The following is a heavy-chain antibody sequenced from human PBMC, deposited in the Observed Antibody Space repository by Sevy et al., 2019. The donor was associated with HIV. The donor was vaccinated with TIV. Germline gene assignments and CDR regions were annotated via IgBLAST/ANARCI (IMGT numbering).Heavy chain of an antibody. Sequence: GGYLRLSCAASGLIFSNYAMNWVRQAPGKGLEWVSTISGSGDNTYYAESVKGRFTIFRDNSKNTVYLQMNSLRAEDTAVYYCAKDFCRSGSYYTTDCWGQGTLVTVSS. D-gene: IGHD3-10*01. CDR2: ISGSGDNT. CDR1: GLIFSNYA. J-gene: IGHJ4*02. V-gene: IGHV3-23*01. CDR3: AKDFCRSGSYYTTDC.